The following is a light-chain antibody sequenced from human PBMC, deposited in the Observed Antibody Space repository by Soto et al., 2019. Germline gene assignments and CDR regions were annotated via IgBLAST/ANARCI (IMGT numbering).Light chain of an antibody. CDR3: QLFLSWT. J-gene: IGKJ1*01. CDR1: QSIGNN. V-gene: IGKV3D-15*01. Sequence: EIVMTQSPATLSVSPGARATHSCRASQSIGNNLAWYQQQPGQAPRLLIYGASTTATGIPDRFSGSGSGTDFTLTISRLEPEDFAVYFCQLFLSWTFGQGTKVE. CDR2: GAS.